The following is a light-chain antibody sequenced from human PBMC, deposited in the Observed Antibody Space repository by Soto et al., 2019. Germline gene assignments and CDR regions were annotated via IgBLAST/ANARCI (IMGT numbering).Light chain of an antibody. CDR2: DVT. Sequence: QSALTQPRSVSGSPGQSVAISCTGIGGFDFVSWYQQYPGKAPKLMIHDVTNRPSGVPDRFSASKSGDTASLTISGLQAEDEADYYCCSYTGSYSVFGGGTKLTVL. J-gene: IGLJ3*02. V-gene: IGLV2-11*01. CDR3: CSYTGSYSV. CDR1: GGFDF.